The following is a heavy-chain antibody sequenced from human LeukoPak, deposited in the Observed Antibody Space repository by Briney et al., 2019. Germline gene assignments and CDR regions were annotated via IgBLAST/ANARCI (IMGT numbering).Heavy chain of an antibody. Sequence: PSETLSLTCTVSGGSISSYYWSWIRQPPGKGLDWIAYVYYDGSTNYNPSLRSRVTISVDTSKNQFSLKLSSVTAADTAVYYCARIPRLEASMNWFDPWGQGTLVTVSS. CDR1: GGSISSYY. CDR3: ARIPRLEASMNWFDP. CDR2: VYYDGST. J-gene: IGHJ5*02. V-gene: IGHV4-59*01.